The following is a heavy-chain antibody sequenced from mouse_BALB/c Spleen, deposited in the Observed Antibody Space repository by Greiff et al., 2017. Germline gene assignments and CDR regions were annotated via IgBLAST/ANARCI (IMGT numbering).Heavy chain of an antibody. J-gene: IGHJ4*01. CDR1: GFTFSNYW. CDR3: TRSYGSSLYYYAMDY. Sequence: EVKVEESGGGLVQPGGSMKLSCVASGFTFSNYWMNWVRQSPEKGLEWVAEIRLKSNNYATHYAESVKGRFTISRDDSKSSVYLQMNNLRAEDTGIYYCTRSYGSSLYYYAMDYWGQGTSVTVSS. V-gene: IGHV6-6*02. D-gene: IGHD1-1*01. CDR2: IRLKSNNYAT.